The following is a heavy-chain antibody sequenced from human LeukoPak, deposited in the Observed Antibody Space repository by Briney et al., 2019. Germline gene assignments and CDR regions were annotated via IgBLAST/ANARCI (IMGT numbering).Heavy chain of an antibody. CDR2: IITYNGNT. V-gene: IGHV1-18*01. J-gene: IGHJ5*02. CDR3: ARDTKRSRARWENLGFDP. Sequence: ASVKVSCKASGYTFTNYGLSWVRQAPGQGLEWMGYIITYNGNTNYAQKLQGRVTMTTDTSTSTAYMELRSLRSDDTAVYYCARDTKRSRARWENLGFDPWGQGTLVTVSS. CDR1: GYTFTNYG. D-gene: IGHD1-26*01.